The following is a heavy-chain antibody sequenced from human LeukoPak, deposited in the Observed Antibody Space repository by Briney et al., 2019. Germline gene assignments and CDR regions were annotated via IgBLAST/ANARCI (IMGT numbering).Heavy chain of an antibody. D-gene: IGHD3-10*01. CDR3: ARGGITMAYYGMDV. CDR2: ISYDGSNK. Sequence: GGSLRLSCAASGFTFSSYGMHWVRQAPGKGLEWVAVISYDGSNKYYADSVKGRFTISRDNSKNTLYLHMNSLRAEDTAVYYCARGGITMAYYGMDVWGRGTPVTVSS. V-gene: IGHV3-30*03. J-gene: IGHJ6*04. CDR1: GFTFSSYG.